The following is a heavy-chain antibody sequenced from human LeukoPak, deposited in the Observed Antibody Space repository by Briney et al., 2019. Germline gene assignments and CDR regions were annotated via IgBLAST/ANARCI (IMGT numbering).Heavy chain of an antibody. V-gene: IGHV4-30-2*01. J-gene: IGHJ4*02. Sequence: RASETLSLTCTVSGGSISSGDYYWSWIRQPPGKGLEWIGYIYPSGSTYYNPSLKSRVTISVDRSKNQFSLKLSSVTAADTAVYYCARGPYSAVAGVGPFDYWGQGTLVTVSS. CDR1: GGSISSGDYY. CDR2: IYPSGST. CDR3: ARGPYSAVAGVGPFDY. D-gene: IGHD6-19*01.